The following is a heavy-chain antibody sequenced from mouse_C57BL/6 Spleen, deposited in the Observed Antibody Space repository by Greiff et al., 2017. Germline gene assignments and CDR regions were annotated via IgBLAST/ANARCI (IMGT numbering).Heavy chain of an antibody. CDR1: GYTFPDYE. CDR2: IDPETGGT. J-gene: IGHJ4*01. D-gene: IGHD2-2*01. CDR3: TGRGEYGYDGGAMGY. Sequence: QVQLQQSGAELVRPGASVTLSCKASGYTFPDYEMHWVKQTPVHGLEWIGAIDPETGGTAYNQKFKGKAILTADKSSSTAYMELRSLTSEDSAVYYCTGRGEYGYDGGAMGYWGQGTSVTVSS. V-gene: IGHV1-15*01.